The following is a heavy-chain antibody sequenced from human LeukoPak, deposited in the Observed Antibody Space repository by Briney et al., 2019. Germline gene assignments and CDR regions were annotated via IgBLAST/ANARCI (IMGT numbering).Heavy chain of an antibody. V-gene: IGHV1-58*02. J-gene: IGHJ4*02. CDR1: GFTFTSSA. D-gene: IGHD3-9*01. CDR2: IVVGSGNT. Sequence: ASVKVSCKASGFTFTSSAMQWERQARGQRLEWIGWIVVGSGNTNYAQEFQERVTITRDMSTSTAYMELSSLRSEDTAVYYCAAAIDILTGYPFDYWGQGTLVTVSS. CDR3: AAAIDILTGYPFDY.